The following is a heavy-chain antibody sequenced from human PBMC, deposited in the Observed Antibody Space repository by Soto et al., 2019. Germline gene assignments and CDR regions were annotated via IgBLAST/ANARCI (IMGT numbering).Heavy chain of an antibody. D-gene: IGHD3-9*01. CDR3: ARAFDILTRYYFDY. CDR2: IYYSGST. CDR1: GGSISSGGYY. Sequence: SETLSLTCTVSGGSISSGGYYWSWIRQHPGKGLEWIGYIYYSGSTYYNPSLKSRVTISVDTSKNQFSLKLSSVTAADTAVYYCARAFDILTRYYFDYWGQGTLVTVSS. J-gene: IGHJ4*02. V-gene: IGHV4-30-4*08.